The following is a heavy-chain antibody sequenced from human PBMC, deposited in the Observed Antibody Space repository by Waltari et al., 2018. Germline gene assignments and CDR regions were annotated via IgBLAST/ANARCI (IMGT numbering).Heavy chain of an antibody. CDR2: IYYSGRT. D-gene: IGHD4-17*01. CDR1: GGSISSSSYY. V-gene: IGHV4-39*07. CDR3: ARDSTVTTSYYYYGMDV. J-gene: IGHJ6*02. Sequence: QLQLQESGPGLVKPSETLSLTCTVSGGSISSSSYYWGWIRQPPGTGLEWIGSIYYSGRTYYNPSLNSRVTISVDTSKNQFSLKLSSVTAADTAVYYCARDSTVTTSYYYYGMDVWGQGTTVTVSS.